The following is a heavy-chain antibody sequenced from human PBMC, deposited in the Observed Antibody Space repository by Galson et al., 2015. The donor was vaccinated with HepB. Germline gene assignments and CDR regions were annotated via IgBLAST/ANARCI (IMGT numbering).Heavy chain of an antibody. Sequence: SVKVSCKASGGTFSSYTISWVRQAPGQGLEWMGRIIPILGIVNYAQKFQGRVTITADKSTSTAYMELSSLRSEDTAVYYCARGLLYYGSGSAFDYWGQGTLVTVSS. V-gene: IGHV1-69*02. CDR3: ARGLLYYGSGSAFDY. D-gene: IGHD3-10*01. CDR1: GGTFSSYT. CDR2: IIPILGIV. J-gene: IGHJ4*02.